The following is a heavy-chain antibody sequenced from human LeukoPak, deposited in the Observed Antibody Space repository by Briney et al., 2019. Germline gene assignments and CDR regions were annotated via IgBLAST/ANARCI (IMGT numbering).Heavy chain of an antibody. Sequence: SVRVSCKASGGTFSSYAISWVRQAPGQGLEWMGGIIPIFGTANYAQKFQGRVTITADESTSTAYMELNSLRSEDTAGYYCATYNWNVQLKPDLWGQGTLVTVSS. CDR2: IIPIFGTA. CDR3: ATYNWNVQLKPDL. J-gene: IGHJ4*02. CDR1: GGTFSSYA. D-gene: IGHD1-20*01. V-gene: IGHV1-69*01.